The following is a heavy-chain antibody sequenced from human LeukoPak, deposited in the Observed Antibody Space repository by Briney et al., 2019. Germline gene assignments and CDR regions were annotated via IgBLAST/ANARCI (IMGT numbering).Heavy chain of an antibody. J-gene: IGHJ4*02. Sequence: XGSLRLSCAASGFTLSAYWMHWVRQAPGKGLRWVSRIEGDGNRITYADSVKGRFTISRDNAKNTLYLQMNSLRAEDTAVYYCTRDWRNLGYDYWGQGTLVTVSS. CDR2: IEGDGNRI. CDR1: GFTLSAYW. V-gene: IGHV3-74*01. D-gene: IGHD5-12*01. CDR3: TRDWRNLGYDY.